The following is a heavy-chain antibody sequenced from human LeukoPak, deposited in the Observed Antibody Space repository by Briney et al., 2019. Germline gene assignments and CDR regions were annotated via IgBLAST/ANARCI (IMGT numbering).Heavy chain of an antibody. D-gene: IGHD1-26*01. Sequence: GGSLRLSCAASGFTFSNYAMSWVRQAPGKGLQWVSTLSASGSSTYYTDSVKGRFSISRDNSKNTLYLQMNSLRGEDTAIYFCAKGQGTGSYNFDFWGQGNLVAVSS. CDR2: LSASGSST. J-gene: IGHJ4*02. CDR1: GFTFSNYA. CDR3: AKGQGTGSYNFDF. V-gene: IGHV3-23*01.